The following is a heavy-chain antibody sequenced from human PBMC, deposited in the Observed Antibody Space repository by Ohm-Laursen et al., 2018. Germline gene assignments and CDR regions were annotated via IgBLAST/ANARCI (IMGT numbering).Heavy chain of an antibody. CDR1: GFSLSTIGVG. CDR3: AHRSATTQQLDD. J-gene: IGHJ4*02. Sequence: TQTLTLTCTFSGFSLSTIGVGVGWIRQPPGKALEWLALIYWDDDKRYSPSLKSRLTITKDTSKNQVVLTMTNMDPVDTGTYYCAHRSATTQQLDDWGQGTLVTVSS. CDR2: IYWDDDK. D-gene: IGHD1-1*01. V-gene: IGHV2-5*02.